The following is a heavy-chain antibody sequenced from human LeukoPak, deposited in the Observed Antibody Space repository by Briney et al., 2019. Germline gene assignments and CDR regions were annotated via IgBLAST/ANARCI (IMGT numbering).Heavy chain of an antibody. CDR3: ARDPPSDCTNGVCYFYY. CDR1: GYTFTGYY. CDR2: TNPNSGGT. Sequence: ASVKVSCKASGYTFTGYYMHWVRQAPGQGLEWMGWTNPNSGGTNYAQKFQGRVTMTRDTSISTAYMELSRLRSDDTAVYYCARDPPSDCTNGVCYFYYWGQGTLVTVSS. J-gene: IGHJ4*02. V-gene: IGHV1-2*02. D-gene: IGHD2-8*01.